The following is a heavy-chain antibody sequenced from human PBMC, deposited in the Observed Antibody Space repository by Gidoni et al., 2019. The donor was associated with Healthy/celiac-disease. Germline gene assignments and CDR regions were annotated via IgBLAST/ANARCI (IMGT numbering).Heavy chain of an antibody. J-gene: IGHJ4*02. V-gene: IGHV1-69*01. D-gene: IGHD5-12*01. CDR3: ARDQDSGYDYSFDY. Sequence: QVQLVQSGAEVKKPGSSVKVSCKASGGTFSSYAISWVRQAPGQGLEWMGGIIPIFGTANYAQKFQGRVTITADESTSTAYMELSSLRSEDTAVYYCARDQDSGYDYSFDYWGQGTLVTVSS. CDR2: IIPIFGTA. CDR1: GGTFSSYA.